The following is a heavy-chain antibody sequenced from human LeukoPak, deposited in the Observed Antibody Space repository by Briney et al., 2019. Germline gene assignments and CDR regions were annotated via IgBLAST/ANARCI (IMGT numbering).Heavy chain of an antibody. V-gene: IGHV3-43*02. J-gene: IGHJ4*02. CDR1: GFTFDDYA. CDR3: AKPWTGYNSSRYFYYFDY. CDR2: ISGDGGST. D-gene: IGHD6-13*01. Sequence: PGGSLRLSCAASGFTFDDYAMHWVRQAPGKGLEWVSLISGDGGSTYYADSVKGRFTISRDNSKNSLYLQMNSLRTEDTALYYCAKPWTGYNSSRYFYYFDYWGQGTLVTVSS.